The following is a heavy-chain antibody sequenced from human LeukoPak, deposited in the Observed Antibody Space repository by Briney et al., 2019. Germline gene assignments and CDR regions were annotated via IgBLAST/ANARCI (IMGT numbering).Heavy chain of an antibody. CDR1: GGSISSSSYY. CDR2: KYYGGST. D-gene: IGHD4-23*01. J-gene: IGHJ4*02. V-gene: IGHV4-39*01. CDR3: ARRSGGNTSLATRFDY. Sequence: SETLSLTCTVSGGSISSSSYYWGWIRQPPGKGLEWIGSKYYGGSTYYNPSLKSRVTISVDTSKNQCSLKLSSVTAADTAVYYCARRSGGNTSLATRFDYWGQGTLVTVSS.